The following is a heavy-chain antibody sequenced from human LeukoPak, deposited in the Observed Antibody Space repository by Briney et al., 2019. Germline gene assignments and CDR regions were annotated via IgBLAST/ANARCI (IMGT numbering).Heavy chain of an antibody. CDR3: ARQERLLLVNDAFDI. J-gene: IGHJ3*02. CDR2: ISSSSSTI. D-gene: IGHD2-15*01. CDR1: GFTFSSYS. V-gene: IGHV3-48*01. Sequence: PGGSLRLSCAASGFTFSSYSMNWVRQAPGKGLEWVSYISSSSSTIYYADSVKGRFTISRDNAKNSLYLQMNSLRAEDTAVYYCARQERLLLVNDAFDIWGQGTMVTVSS.